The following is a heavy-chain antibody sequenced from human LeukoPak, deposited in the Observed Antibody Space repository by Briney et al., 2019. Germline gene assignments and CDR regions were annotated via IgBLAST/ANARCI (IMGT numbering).Heavy chain of an antibody. V-gene: IGHV3-21*01. CDR2: ISSSSSYI. J-gene: IGHJ6*03. CDR1: GFTFSRYS. CDR3: ARESIPARDYMDV. D-gene: IGHD6-6*01. Sequence: PGGSLRLSCAASGFTFSRYSMNWVRQAPGKGLEWVSSISSSSSYIYYADSVKGRFTISRDNAKNSLYLQMNSLRAEDAAVYYCARESIPARDYMDVWGKGTTVTVSS.